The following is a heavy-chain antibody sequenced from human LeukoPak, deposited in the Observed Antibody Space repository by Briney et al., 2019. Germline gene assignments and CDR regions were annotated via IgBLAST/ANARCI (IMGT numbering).Heavy chain of an antibody. Sequence: GGSLRLSCAASGFTFSSYAMSWVRQAPGKGLEWVSAISGSGGSTYYADSVKGRSTISRDNSKNTLYLQMNSLRAEDTAVYYCAKVPAAHGGNWFDPWGQGTLVTVSS. V-gene: IGHV3-23*01. CDR1: GFTFSSYA. D-gene: IGHD2-2*01. CDR2: ISGSGGST. J-gene: IGHJ5*02. CDR3: AKVPAAHGGNWFDP.